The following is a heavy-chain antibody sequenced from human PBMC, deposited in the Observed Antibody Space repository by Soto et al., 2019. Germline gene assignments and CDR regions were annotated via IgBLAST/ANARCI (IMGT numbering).Heavy chain of an antibody. J-gene: IGHJ6*03. CDR3: ARGGIAAADPYYYYYYMDV. Sequence: ASVKVSCKASGYTFTGYYMHWVRQAPGQGLEWMGWINPNSGGTNYAQKFQGWVTMTRDTSISTAYMELSRLRSDDTAVYYCARGGIAAADPYYYYYYMDVWGKGTTLTVSS. CDR1: GYTFTGYY. D-gene: IGHD6-13*01. CDR2: INPNSGGT. V-gene: IGHV1-2*04.